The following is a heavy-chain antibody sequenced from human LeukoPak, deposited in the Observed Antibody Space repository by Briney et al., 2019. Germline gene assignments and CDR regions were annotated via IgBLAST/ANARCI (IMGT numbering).Heavy chain of an antibody. Sequence: GGSLRLSCAASGFTFSGYWMSGVRQAAAKGREGVANINQEGSEKYYVDSVKGAFTISRDNAKNSLFLQMGSLRVEDTAVYYCARESTAGYNSSWYGFRNWGQGTLVSVSS. CDR1: GFTFSGYW. J-gene: IGHJ1*01. CDR3: ARESTAGYNSSWYGFRN. V-gene: IGHV3-7*01. CDR2: INQEGSEK. D-gene: IGHD6-13*01.